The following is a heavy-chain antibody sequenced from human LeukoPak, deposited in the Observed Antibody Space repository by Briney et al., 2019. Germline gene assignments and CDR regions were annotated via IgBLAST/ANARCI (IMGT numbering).Heavy chain of an antibody. CDR2: INPNSGGT. Sequence: ASVKVSCKASGYTFTGYFMHWVRQAPGQGLEWMGWINPNSGGTNYAQKFQGRVTMTRDTSISTAYMELSRLGSDDTAVYYCARGAVPVFYYYMDVWGKGTTVTISS. D-gene: IGHD2-2*01. V-gene: IGHV1-2*02. CDR1: GYTFTGYF. J-gene: IGHJ6*03. CDR3: ARGAVPVFYYYMDV.